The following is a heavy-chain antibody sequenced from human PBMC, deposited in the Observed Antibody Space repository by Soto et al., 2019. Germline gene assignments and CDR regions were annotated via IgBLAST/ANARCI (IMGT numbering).Heavy chain of an antibody. CDR3: AKDPKCCTIGSHFLDNWFDP. Sequence: GGSLRLSCAASGFTSSNYGMHWVRQTPGKGLEWVAVISYDGSHQFYTDSVKGRFTISRDNSKNTLYLQTNSLKTEDTAMYYCAKDPKCCTIGSHFLDNWFDPWGQGTLVTVSS. V-gene: IGHV3-30*18. CDR2: ISYDGSHQ. D-gene: IGHD3-10*01. CDR1: GFTSSNYG. J-gene: IGHJ5*02.